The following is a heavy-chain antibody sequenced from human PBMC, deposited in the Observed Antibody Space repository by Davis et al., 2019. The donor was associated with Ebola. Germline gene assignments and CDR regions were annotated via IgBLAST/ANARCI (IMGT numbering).Heavy chain of an antibody. CDR3: ARAMYYYDSSATYYFDY. D-gene: IGHD3-22*01. Sequence: AASVKVSCKASGYTFTSYGISWVRQAPGQGLEWMGWISAYNGNTNYAQTLQGRVTMTTDTSTSTAYMDLRSLRSDDTAVYYCARAMYYYDSSATYYFDYWGQGTLVTVSS. CDR2: ISAYNGNT. V-gene: IGHV1-18*01. J-gene: IGHJ4*02. CDR1: GYTFTSYG.